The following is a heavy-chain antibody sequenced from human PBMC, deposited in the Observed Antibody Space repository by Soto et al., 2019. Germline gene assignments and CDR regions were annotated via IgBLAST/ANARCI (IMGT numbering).Heavy chain of an antibody. CDR3: ARSRLSGWLRGNWFDP. CDR2: IIPIFGTA. V-gene: IGHV1-69*13. J-gene: IGHJ5*02. CDR1: GGTFSSYA. Sequence: ASVKVSCKASGGTFSSYAISWVRQAPGQGLEWMGGIIPIFGTANYAQKFQGRVTITADESTSTAYMELSSLRSEDTAVYYCARSRLSGWLRGNWFDPWGQGTLVTVSS. D-gene: IGHD2-15*01.